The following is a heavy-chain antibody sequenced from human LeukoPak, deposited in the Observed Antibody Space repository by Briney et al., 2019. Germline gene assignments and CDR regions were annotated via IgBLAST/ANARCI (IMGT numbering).Heavy chain of an antibody. V-gene: IGHV3-73*01. CDR3: TTHLDLVVVVAATNAADY. J-gene: IGHJ4*02. CDR1: GFTFSGSA. CDR2: IRSKANSYAT. D-gene: IGHD2-15*01. Sequence: GGSLKLSCAASGFTFSGSAMHWVRQASGKGLEWVGRIRSKANSYATAYAASVKGRFTISRDDSKNTAYLQMNSLKTEDTAVYYCTTHLDLVVVVAATNAADYWGQGTLVTVSS.